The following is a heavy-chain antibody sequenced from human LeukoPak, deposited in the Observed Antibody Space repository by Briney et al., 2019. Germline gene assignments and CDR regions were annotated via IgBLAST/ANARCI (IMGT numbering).Heavy chain of an antibody. V-gene: IGHV4-61*01. Sequence: PSETLSLTCTVSGGSISSGSYYWSWIRQPPGKGLEWIGYIYYSGSTNYNPSLKSRVTISVDRSKNQFSLKLSSVTAADTAVYYCARAFIAAAAAFDYWGQGTLVTVSS. D-gene: IGHD6-13*01. CDR3: ARAFIAAAAAFDY. CDR1: GGSISSGSYY. CDR2: IYYSGST. J-gene: IGHJ4*02.